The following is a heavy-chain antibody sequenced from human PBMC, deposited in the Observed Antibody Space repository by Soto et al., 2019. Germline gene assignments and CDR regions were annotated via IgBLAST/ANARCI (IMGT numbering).Heavy chain of an antibody. CDR1: GFTFSSYA. D-gene: IGHD3-9*01. CDR3: AKDRRNFDWLLTVSDH. Sequence: GSLRLSCAASGFTFSSYAMSWVRQAPGKGLEWVSAISGSGGSTYYADSVKGRFTISRDNSKNTLYLQMNSLRAEDTAVYYCAKDRRNFDWLLTVSDHWRHGTLVTVAS. V-gene: IGHV3-23*01. CDR2: ISGSGGST. J-gene: IGHJ5*02.